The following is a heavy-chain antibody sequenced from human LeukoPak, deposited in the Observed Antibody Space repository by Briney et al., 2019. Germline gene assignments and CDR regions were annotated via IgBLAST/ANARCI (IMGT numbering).Heavy chain of an antibody. D-gene: IGHD3-22*01. CDR3: AREIPSITMIVVAFDY. CDR2: IYTSGST. CDR1: GGSISSYY. J-gene: IGHJ4*02. Sequence: SETLSLTCTVSGGSISSYYWSWIRQPAGKGLEWIGRIYTSGSTNYNPSLKSRVTMSVDTSKNQFSLKLSSVTAADTAVYYCAREIPSITMIVVAFDYRGQGTLVTVSS. V-gene: IGHV4-4*07.